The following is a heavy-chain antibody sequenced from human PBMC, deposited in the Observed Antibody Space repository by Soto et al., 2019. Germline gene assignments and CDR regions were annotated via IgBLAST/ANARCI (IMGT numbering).Heavy chain of an antibody. CDR2: IDWDDDK. CDR1: GFSLSTSGMC. V-gene: IGHV2-70*01. J-gene: IGHJ6*02. CDR3: ARTSLYYYGSGSYYTDYYSMYV. D-gene: IGHD3-10*01. Sequence: SGPTLVNPTQTLTLTCTFSGFSLSTSGMCVSWIRQPPGKALEWLALIDWDDDKYYSTSLKTRFTISKDTSKNQVVITMTNMATVDTATYYCARTSLYYYGSGSYYTDYYSMYVWVQGTTVTVSS.